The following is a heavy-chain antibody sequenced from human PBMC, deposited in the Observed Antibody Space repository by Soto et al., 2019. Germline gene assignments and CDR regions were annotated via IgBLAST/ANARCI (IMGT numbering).Heavy chain of an antibody. CDR3: ARGGRLGIAARTPDY. J-gene: IGHJ4*02. Sequence: QVQLVQSGAEVKKPGSSVKVSCKASGGTFSSYAISWVRQAPGQGLEWMGGIIPIFGTANYAQKFQGRVTITADEGTSIAYMGLSSLSSEDTAVYYCARGGRLGIAARTPDYWGQGTMVTVS. V-gene: IGHV1-69*12. CDR1: GGTFSSYA. D-gene: IGHD6-6*01. CDR2: IIPIFGTA.